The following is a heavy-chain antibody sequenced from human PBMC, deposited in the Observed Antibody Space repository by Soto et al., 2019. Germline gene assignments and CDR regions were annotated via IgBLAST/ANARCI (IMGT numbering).Heavy chain of an antibody. CDR2: ISYDGSNK. D-gene: IGHD2-2*01. CDR1: GFTFSSYA. Sequence: SGGSLRLSCAASGFTFSSYAMHWVRQAPGKGLEWVAVISYDGSNKYYADSVKGRFTISRDNSKNTLYLQMNSLRAEDTAVYYCARDRQLVVPAAPIYYYYYGMDVWGQGTTVTVS. J-gene: IGHJ6*02. V-gene: IGHV3-30-3*01. CDR3: ARDRQLVVPAAPIYYYYYGMDV.